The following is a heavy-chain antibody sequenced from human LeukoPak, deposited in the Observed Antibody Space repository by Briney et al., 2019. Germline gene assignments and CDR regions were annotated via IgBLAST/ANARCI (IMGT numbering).Heavy chain of an antibody. CDR3: AGGNSMDV. CDR1: GFTFSDYW. CDR2: IRGDGSGI. Sequence: PGGSLRLSCAASGFTFSDYWMYWVRQAPGKGLEGVANIRGDGSGISYVDSVKGRFIISRDNSRNSLYLQMNSLRAEDTAVNFCAGGNSMDVWGKGTAVTVSS. V-gene: IGHV3-7*03. J-gene: IGHJ6*04. D-gene: IGHD1/OR15-1a*01.